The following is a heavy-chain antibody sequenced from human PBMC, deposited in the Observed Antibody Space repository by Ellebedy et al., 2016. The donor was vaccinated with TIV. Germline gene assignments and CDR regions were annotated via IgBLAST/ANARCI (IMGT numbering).Heavy chain of an antibody. Sequence: GGSLRLSCAASGFPLRNYAMSWVRQAPGKGLALVSTISGTGDSIYYADSVKGQFTISRDNSKNTLFLQMDSLRAEDTAVYYCAKRPLTMIVLAEYFFDYWGQGTLVTVSS. V-gene: IGHV3-23*01. D-gene: IGHD3-22*01. J-gene: IGHJ4*02. CDR2: ISGTGDSI. CDR1: GFPLRNYA. CDR3: AKRPLTMIVLAEYFFDY.